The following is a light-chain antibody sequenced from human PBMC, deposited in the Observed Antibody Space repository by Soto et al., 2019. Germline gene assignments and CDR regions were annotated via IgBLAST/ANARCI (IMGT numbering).Light chain of an antibody. J-gene: IGLJ2*01. CDR2: KDS. Sequence: YELTQPPSVSVSPGQTARITCSGDALPKQYAYWYQQRPGQAPVLVIYKDSERPSGTPERFSGSSSGTTVTLTISGVQAEDEADYYCQSADSSGTYVVFGEGTKLTVL. CDR1: ALPKQY. CDR3: QSADSSGTYVV. V-gene: IGLV3-25*03.